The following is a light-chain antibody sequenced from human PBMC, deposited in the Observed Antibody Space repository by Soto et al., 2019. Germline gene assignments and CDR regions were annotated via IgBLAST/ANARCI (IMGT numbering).Light chain of an antibody. J-gene: IGLJ1*01. CDR3: CSYAGRFSYV. Sequence: QSALTQPRSVSGSPGQSVSISCTGTSSNVGGYYYVSWYQQRPGKAPKLLIYDVNKRPSGVPDRFSGSKSGNTASLTISGLQAEDEADYYCCSYAGRFSYVFGTGTKVTVL. CDR2: DVN. V-gene: IGLV2-11*01. CDR1: SSNVGGYYY.